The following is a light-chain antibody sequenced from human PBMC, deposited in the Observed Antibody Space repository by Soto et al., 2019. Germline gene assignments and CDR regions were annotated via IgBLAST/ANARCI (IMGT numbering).Light chain of an antibody. J-gene: IGKJ1*01. Sequence: DTQMTQSPSSLSASVGDRVTITCRASQNVRSYVNWYQQKPGKAPSLLIYETSTLQSGVPPRFSGDGYGTDFTLSISSLHPEDFATYYCQQTFSTPRTFGQVTTVEI. CDR3: QQTFSTPRT. V-gene: IGKV1-39*01. CDR1: QNVRSY. CDR2: ETS.